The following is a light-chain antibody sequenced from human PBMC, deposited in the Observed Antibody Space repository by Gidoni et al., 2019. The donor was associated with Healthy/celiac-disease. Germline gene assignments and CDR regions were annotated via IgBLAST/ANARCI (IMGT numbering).Light chain of an antibody. Sequence: EIVMTQSPATLSVSPGERATLSCRASQSVSSNLAWYQQKPGQAPRLPIYGASTRATGIPARFSGSGSGTEFTLTISSLQSEDFAVYYCQQYNNWPPWFGQGTKVEIK. CDR2: GAS. CDR1: QSVSSN. J-gene: IGKJ1*01. V-gene: IGKV3-15*01. CDR3: QQYNNWPPW.